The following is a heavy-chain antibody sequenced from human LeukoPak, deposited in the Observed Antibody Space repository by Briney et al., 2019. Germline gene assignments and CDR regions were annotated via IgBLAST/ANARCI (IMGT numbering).Heavy chain of an antibody. Sequence: SETLSLTCTVSGGSISSGEYHWSWIRQPPGKGLEWIGYIYHSGSTYYNPSLKGRVTLSVDRSKNQFSLKLSSVTAADTAVYYCARGLRYSISWDGNWFDPWGQGTLVTVSS. D-gene: IGHD6-13*01. J-gene: IGHJ5*02. CDR1: GGSISSGEYH. CDR2: IYHSGST. CDR3: ARGLRYSISWDGNWFDP. V-gene: IGHV4-30-2*01.